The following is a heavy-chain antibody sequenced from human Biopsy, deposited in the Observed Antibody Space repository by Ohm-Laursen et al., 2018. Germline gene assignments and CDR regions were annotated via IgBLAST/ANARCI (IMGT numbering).Heavy chain of an antibody. V-gene: IGHV4-34*08. J-gene: IGHJ4*02. CDR3: GNEIYGRDY. CDR2: TDRSGNT. D-gene: IGHD4-17*01. Sequence: SETLSLTCVVYGATSSDYYWSWIRQPPGKGLEWLRQTDRSGNTNYNPSLKGRLTISANTSKNQFSLKLTSVTAADTAVYFCGNEIYGRDYWGQGALVTVSS. CDR1: GATSSDYY.